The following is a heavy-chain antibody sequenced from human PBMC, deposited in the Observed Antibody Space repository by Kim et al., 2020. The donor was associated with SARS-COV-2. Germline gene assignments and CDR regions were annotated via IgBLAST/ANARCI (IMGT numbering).Heavy chain of an antibody. Sequence: SETLSLTCSVSGGSISSSDYYWGWIRQPPGKGLEWIATIYYSGSTYYNPSLKGRGTISVDTSKKQFSLRLSSVTAADAAVYYCARHLRNWYFDLWGRGTL. CDR3: ARHLRNWYFDL. CDR2: IYYSGST. CDR1: GGSISSSDYY. V-gene: IGHV4-39*01. J-gene: IGHJ2*01.